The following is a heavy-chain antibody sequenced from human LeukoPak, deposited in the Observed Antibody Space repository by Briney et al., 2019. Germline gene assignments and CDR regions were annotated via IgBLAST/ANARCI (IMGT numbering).Heavy chain of an antibody. V-gene: IGHV4-34*01. CDR3: ARGGAMVRGVIINYYYYYMDV. Sequence: SETLSLTCAVYGGSFSGYYWSWIRQPPGKGLEWIGCIYYSGSTNYNPSLKSRVTISVDTSKNQFSLKLSSVTAADTAVYYCARGGAMVRGVIINYYYYYMDVWGKGTTVTVSS. D-gene: IGHD3-10*01. J-gene: IGHJ6*03. CDR2: IYYSGST. CDR1: GGSFSGYY.